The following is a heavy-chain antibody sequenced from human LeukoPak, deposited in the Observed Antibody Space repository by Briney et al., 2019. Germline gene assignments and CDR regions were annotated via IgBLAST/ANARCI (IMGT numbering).Heavy chain of an antibody. D-gene: IGHD1-26*01. CDR2: IRSKAYGGSA. Sequence: SGGSLRLSCTTSGFTFDDYAVSWVRQAPGKGLEWVGFIRSKAYGGSADYAASIKGRFTISRDDSKSIAYLQMNSLNTEDTAVYYCARVGYSSGKYYFFDYWGQGTLVTVSS. J-gene: IGHJ4*02. CDR3: ARVGYSSGKYYFFDY. V-gene: IGHV3-49*04. CDR1: GFTFDDYA.